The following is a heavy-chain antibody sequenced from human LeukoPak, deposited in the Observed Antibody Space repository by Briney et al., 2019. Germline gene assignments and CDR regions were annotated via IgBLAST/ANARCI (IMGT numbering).Heavy chain of an antibody. D-gene: IGHD5-18*01. CDR3: AKDPSGYSLIGYGMDV. CDR1: GFTFSSYS. J-gene: IGHJ6*02. V-gene: IGHV3-48*01. CDR2: ISSTSGTI. Sequence: GGSLRLSCAASGFTFSSYSMNWVRQAPGKGLEWLSYISSTSGTIYYADSVKGRFTISRDNSKNTLYLQMNSLRAEDTAVYYCAKDPSGYSLIGYGMDVWGQGTTVTVSS.